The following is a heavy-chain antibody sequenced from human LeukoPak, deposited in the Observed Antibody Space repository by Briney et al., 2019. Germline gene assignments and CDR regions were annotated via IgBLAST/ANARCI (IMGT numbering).Heavy chain of an antibody. CDR3: ARLIYNDYIFDY. D-gene: IGHD4-11*01. CDR2: INPSGGST. V-gene: IGHV1-46*04. CDR1: GYTFTSYY. Sequence: ASVKLSCKTSGYTFTSYYIHWVRQAPGQGLERMGIINPSGGSTSYAQKLQGRVTMTRDTSTSTVYMELSSLRSEDTAIYYCARLIYNDYIFDYWGQGTLVTVSS. J-gene: IGHJ4*02.